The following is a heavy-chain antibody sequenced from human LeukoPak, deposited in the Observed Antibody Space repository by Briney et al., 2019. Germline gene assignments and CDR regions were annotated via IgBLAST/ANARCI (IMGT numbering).Heavy chain of an antibody. CDR1: GFTFSNYA. D-gene: IGHD5-18*01. CDR3: AAPKPGFGYFLDY. J-gene: IGHJ4*02. V-gene: IGHV3-23*01. CDR2: ISGSGSRA. Sequence: GGSLRLSCMTSGFTFSNYAMTWVRQAPGKGLEWVSTISGSGSRAFYPDSLKGRFTVSRDDSKNTVYLQMNTLRGEDTAVYYRAAPKPGFGYFLDYWGQGALVPGS.